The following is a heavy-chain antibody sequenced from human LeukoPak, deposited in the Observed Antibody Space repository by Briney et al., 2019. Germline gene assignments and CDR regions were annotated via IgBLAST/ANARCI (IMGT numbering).Heavy chain of an antibody. CDR3: ARDSRTTVTTLDFDY. Sequence: GGSLRLSCAASGFTFSSYSMNWVRQAPGKGPEWVSSISSSSSYIYYADSVKGRFTISRDNAKNSLYLQMNSLRAEDTAVYYCARDSRTTVTTLDFDYWGQGTLVTVSS. V-gene: IGHV3-21*01. D-gene: IGHD4-17*01. J-gene: IGHJ4*02. CDR2: ISSSSSYI. CDR1: GFTFSSYS.